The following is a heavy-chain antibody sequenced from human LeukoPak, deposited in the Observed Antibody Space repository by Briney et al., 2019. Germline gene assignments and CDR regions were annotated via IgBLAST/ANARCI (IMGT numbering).Heavy chain of an antibody. CDR2: ISYIGST. J-gene: IGHJ3*02. Sequence: PSETLSLTCAVPDDSFSSHYWTWIRQPPGKGLEWIGYISYIGSTNYNPSLKSRVTISIDTSKNQFSLKLSSVTAAGTAVYYCARDLVTVTKGFDIWGQGTMVSVSS. D-gene: IGHD4-17*01. V-gene: IGHV4-59*11. CDR3: ARDLVTVTKGFDI. CDR1: DDSFSSHY.